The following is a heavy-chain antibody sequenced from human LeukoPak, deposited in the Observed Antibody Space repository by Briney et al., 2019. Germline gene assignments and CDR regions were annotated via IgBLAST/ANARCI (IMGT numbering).Heavy chain of an antibody. CDR3: ARDLLGEPGNFDY. CDR1: GFTFRHYS. V-gene: IGHV3-21*01. Sequence: NPGGSLRLSCAASGFTFRHYSLNWVRQSPRKGLEWVSSISSSSAYTYYADSVKGRFTISRDNAKNSLYLQMNSLRAEDTAVYYCARDLLGEPGNFDYWGQGTLVIVSS. CDR2: ISSSSAYT. J-gene: IGHJ4*02. D-gene: IGHD3-16*01.